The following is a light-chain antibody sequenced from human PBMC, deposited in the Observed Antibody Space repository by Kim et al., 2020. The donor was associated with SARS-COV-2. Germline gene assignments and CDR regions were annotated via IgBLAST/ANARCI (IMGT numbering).Light chain of an antibody. J-gene: IGLJ3*02. CDR2: DVT. CDR1: SSDVGGYNY. CDR3: CSYGGSHTWV. V-gene: IGLV2-11*01. Sequence: GQSVTISCTGPSSDVGGYNYVSWYQQHPGKAPKVILYDVTKRPAGVPDRFSGSKSANTASLTISGLQPEDEADYYCCSYGGSHTWVFGGGTKLTVL.